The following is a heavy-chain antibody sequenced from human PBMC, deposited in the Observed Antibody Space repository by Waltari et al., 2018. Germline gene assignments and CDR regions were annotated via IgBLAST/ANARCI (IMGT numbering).Heavy chain of an antibody. J-gene: IGHJ4*02. Sequence: QVQLVQSGAEVKTPGASVKVSCKASGYTFSDFYMHWVRQAPGLGLEWMGFINPNSGDTKYAQTFQGRVTMTRDMSITTAYMELSSLRSDDTAAYYCARGNPLHNGDRMIFAYWGQGALVAVSS. D-gene: IGHD4-17*01. CDR1: GYTFSDFY. V-gene: IGHV1-2*02. CDR2: INPNSGDT. CDR3: ARGNPLHNGDRMIFAY.